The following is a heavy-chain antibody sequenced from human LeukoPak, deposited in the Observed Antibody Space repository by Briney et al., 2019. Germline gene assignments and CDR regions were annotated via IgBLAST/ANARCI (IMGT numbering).Heavy chain of an antibody. V-gene: IGHV1-18*01. J-gene: IGHJ4*02. D-gene: IGHD3-22*01. CDR2: ISVQNGNT. CDR3: ARDHDSSGYYQSRFDY. CDR1: GYSFNNYG. Sequence: GASVKVSCKAAGYSFNNYGIAWVRQAPGQGLEWMGWISVQNGNTKSAQKFDGGVTMTTDTSTSTAYMELRSLGSDDTAVYYCARDHDSSGYYQSRFDYWGQGTLVIVSS.